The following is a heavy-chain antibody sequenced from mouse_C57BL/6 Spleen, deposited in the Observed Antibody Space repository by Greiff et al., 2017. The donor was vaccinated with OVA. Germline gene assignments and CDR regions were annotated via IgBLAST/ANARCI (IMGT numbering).Heavy chain of an antibody. Sequence: EVKLVESEGGLVQPGSSMKLSCTASGFTFSDYYMAWVRQVPEKGLEWVANINYDGSSTYYLDSLKSRFIISRDNAKNILYLQMSSLKSEDTATYYCARQEGYYGSSYGYFDVWGTGTTVTVSS. CDR2: INYDGSST. V-gene: IGHV5-16*01. D-gene: IGHD1-1*01. J-gene: IGHJ1*03. CDR3: ARQEGYYGSSYGYFDV. CDR1: GFTFSDYY.